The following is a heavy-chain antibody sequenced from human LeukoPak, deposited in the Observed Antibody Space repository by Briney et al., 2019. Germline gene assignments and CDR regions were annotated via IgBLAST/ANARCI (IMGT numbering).Heavy chain of an antibody. Sequence: GGSLRLSCAASGFTFSSYDMHWVRQAPGKGLEYVSAISSNGGSTYYANSVKGRFTISRDNSKNTLYLQMGSLRAEDMAVYYCASSITIPGRASFDYWGQGTLVTVSS. CDR3: ASSITIPGRASFDY. CDR1: GFTFSSYD. D-gene: IGHD3-3*01. CDR2: ISSNGGST. V-gene: IGHV3-64*01. J-gene: IGHJ4*02.